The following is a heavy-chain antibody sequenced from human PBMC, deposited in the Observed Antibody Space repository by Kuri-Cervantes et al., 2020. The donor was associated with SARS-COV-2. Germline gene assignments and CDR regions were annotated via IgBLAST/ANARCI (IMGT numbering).Heavy chain of an antibody. V-gene: IGHV3-47*02. J-gene: IGHJ4*01. CDR2: IGTGGDT. CDR3: AKGWGWEPDDY. D-gene: IGHD1-26*01. CDR1: GFAFSSYV. Sequence: GGSLRLSCAASGFAFSSYVLHWVRRAPGKGPECVSAIGTGGDTYYADSVKGRFTISRDNSKNTLYLQMNSLRAEDTAVYYCAKGWGWEPDDYWGQGTLVTVAS.